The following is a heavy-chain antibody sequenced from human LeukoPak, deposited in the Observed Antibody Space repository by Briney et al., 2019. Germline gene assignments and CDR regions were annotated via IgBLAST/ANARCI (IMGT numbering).Heavy chain of an antibody. CDR1: GVTLSNYG. CDR3: AKRGVVIRVILVGFHKEAYYFDS. J-gene: IGHJ4*02. Sequence: GGSLRLSCAVSGVTLSNYGMSWVRQAPGKGLEWVAGISGSGGSTNYANSVKGRFTISRDNPKNTLFLQMKSLRAEDTAVYFCAKRGVVIRVILVGFHKEAYYFDSWGQGALVTVSS. D-gene: IGHD3-22*01. V-gene: IGHV3-23*01. CDR2: ISGSGGST.